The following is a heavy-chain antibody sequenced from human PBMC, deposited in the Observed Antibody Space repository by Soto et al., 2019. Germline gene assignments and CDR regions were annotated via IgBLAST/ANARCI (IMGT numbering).Heavy chain of an antibody. CDR1: GYTFTSYG. V-gene: IGHV1-18*01. J-gene: IGHJ3*02. CDR3: ARRDYDILTGYLYAFDI. CDR2: ISAYNGNT. D-gene: IGHD3-9*01. Sequence: QVQLVQSGAEVKKPGASVKVSCKASGYTFTSYGISWVRRAPGQGLEWMGWISAYNGNTNYAQKLQGRVTMTTDTSTSTAYMELRSLRSDDTAVYYCARRDYDILTGYLYAFDIWGQGTMVTVSS.